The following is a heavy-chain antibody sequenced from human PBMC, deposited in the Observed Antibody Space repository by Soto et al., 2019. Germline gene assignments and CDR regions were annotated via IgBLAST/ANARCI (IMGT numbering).Heavy chain of an antibody. Sequence: QVQLVESGGGVVQPGRSLRLSCAASGFTFSSYAMHWVRQAPGKGLEWVAVISYDGSNKYYADSVKGRFTISRDNSQNTLYLQMNSLRAEDTAVYYCASAMISLAVTQTPADYWGQGTLVTVSS. CDR3: ASAMISLAVTQTPADY. CDR2: ISYDGSNK. D-gene: IGHD2-21*02. V-gene: IGHV3-30-3*01. CDR1: GFTFSSYA. J-gene: IGHJ4*02.